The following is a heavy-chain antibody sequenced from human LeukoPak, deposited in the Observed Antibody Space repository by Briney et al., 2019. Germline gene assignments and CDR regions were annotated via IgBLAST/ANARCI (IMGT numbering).Heavy chain of an antibody. CDR2: ISSSGNTI. CDR1: GFTFSSYD. Sequence: GGSLRLSCAASGFTFSSYDMNWVRQAPGEGLEWVSYISSSGNTIYYADSVKGRFTISRENAKNSLYLQMNSLRAEDTAVYYCARGIRQYSYGYGFDHWGQGTLVTVSS. CDR3: ARGIRQYSYGYGFDH. D-gene: IGHD5-18*01. J-gene: IGHJ4*02. V-gene: IGHV3-48*03.